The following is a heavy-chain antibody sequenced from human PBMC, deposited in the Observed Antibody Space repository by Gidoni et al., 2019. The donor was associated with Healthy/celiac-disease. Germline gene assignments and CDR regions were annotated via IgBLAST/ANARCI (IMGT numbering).Heavy chain of an antibody. V-gene: IGHV3-21*01. Sequence: EVQLVASGGGLVKPGRSLSLSCAASGFPFSSYSMNLVRQAPGKGLEGVSSSSSSSSYIYDEDSVKGRVTISRDNGKNSLELQMNSLRAEDKAVYYGARGPYESLTGYDYYDYMDVWGKGTTVTVSS. J-gene: IGHJ6*03. CDR3: ARGPYESLTGYDYYDYMDV. CDR1: GFPFSSYS. D-gene: IGHD3-9*01. CDR2: SSSSSSYI.